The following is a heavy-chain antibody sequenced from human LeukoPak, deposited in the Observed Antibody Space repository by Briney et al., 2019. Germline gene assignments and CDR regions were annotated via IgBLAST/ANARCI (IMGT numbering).Heavy chain of an antibody. CDR2: ISWNSGSI. CDR3: AKPSGYNWNDGDWFDP. V-gene: IGHV3-9*01. D-gene: IGHD1-1*01. J-gene: IGHJ5*02. CDR1: GFTFDDYA. Sequence: PGGSLRLSCAASGFTFDDYAMHWVRRAPGKGLEWVSGISWNSGSIGYADSVKGRFTISRDNAKNSLYLQMNSLRAEDTALYYCAKPSGYNWNDGDWFDPWGQGTLVTVSS.